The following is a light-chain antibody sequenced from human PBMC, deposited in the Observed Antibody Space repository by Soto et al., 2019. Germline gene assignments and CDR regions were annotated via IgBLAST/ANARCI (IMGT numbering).Light chain of an antibody. CDR2: GVS. J-gene: IGKJ4*01. Sequence: VVLTQSPGTLSLSPGESATLSCRASQSVSSNYLAWYQQKPGQAPRLLIYGVSTRATGIPDRFSGSGSGTDFSLTISRLEPEDFALYYCQQCFTSPLTFGGGTKV. CDR3: QQCFTSPLT. CDR1: QSVSSNY. V-gene: IGKV3-20*01.